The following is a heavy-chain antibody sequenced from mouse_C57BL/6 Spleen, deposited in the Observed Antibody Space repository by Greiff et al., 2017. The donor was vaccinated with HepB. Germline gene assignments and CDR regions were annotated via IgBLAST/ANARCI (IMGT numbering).Heavy chain of an antibody. CDR2: IYPRSGNT. CDR3: ARRYFDV. CDR1: GYTFTSYG. J-gene: IGHJ1*03. Sequence: VQGVESGAELARPGASVKLSCKASGYTFTSYGISWVKQRTGQGLEWIGEIYPRSGNTYYNEKFKGKATRTAEKSSSTAYMELRSLTSEDSAVYFCARRYFDVWGTGTTVTVSS. V-gene: IGHV1-81*01.